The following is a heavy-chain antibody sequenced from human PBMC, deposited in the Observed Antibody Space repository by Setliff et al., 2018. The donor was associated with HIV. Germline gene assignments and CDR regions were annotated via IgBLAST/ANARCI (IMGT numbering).Heavy chain of an antibody. J-gene: IGHJ6*02. Sequence: PGGSLRLSCVASGFTFDTYEVNWVRQAPGKGLEWVSYISGGGTTIFYADSVKGRFTMSRDNAKNLVYLQLNSLRAEDTAVYYCARLGRYQMPLYSFYGMDVWGLGTTVTVS. CDR2: ISGGGTTI. CDR3: ARLGRYQMPLYSFYGMDV. CDR1: GFTFDTYE. D-gene: IGHD2-2*01. V-gene: IGHV3-48*03.